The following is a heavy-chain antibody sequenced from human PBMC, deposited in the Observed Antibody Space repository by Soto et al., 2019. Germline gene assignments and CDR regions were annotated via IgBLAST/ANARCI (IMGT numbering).Heavy chain of an antibody. CDR2: IYYSGST. CDR3: ARHDSADTAMAKGYYGMDV. V-gene: IGHV4-39*01. Sequence: QLQLQESGPGLVKPSETLSLTCTVSGGSISSSSYYWGWIRQPPGKGLEWIGSIYYSGSTYYNPSLKSRLTISVHTSKNQFSLKLRSVTAADTAVYYCARHDSADTAMAKGYYGMDVWGQGTTVTVSS. J-gene: IGHJ6*02. CDR1: GGSISSSSYY. D-gene: IGHD5-18*01.